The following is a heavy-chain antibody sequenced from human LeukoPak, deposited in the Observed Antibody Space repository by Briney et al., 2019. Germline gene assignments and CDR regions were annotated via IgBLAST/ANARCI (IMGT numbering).Heavy chain of an antibody. Sequence: GGPLRLSGAASGFTFSSYGMHWVRQAPGKGLEWVAVRWYDGSNKYYADSVKGRFTISRDNSKNTLYLQMNSLRAEDTAVYYCATDKIAVAGLDYWGQGTLVTVSS. CDR1: GFTFSSYG. V-gene: IGHV3-33*01. J-gene: IGHJ4*02. CDR2: RWYDGSNK. D-gene: IGHD6-19*01. CDR3: ATDKIAVAGLDY.